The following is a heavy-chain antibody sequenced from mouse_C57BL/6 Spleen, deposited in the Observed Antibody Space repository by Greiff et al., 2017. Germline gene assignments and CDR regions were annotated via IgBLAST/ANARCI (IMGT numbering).Heavy chain of an antibody. CDR2: IDPSDSYT. V-gene: IGHV1-59*01. J-gene: IGHJ3*01. D-gene: IGHD2-1*01. CDR3: ARTRGGNHLFAY. Sequence: QVQLQQPGAELVRPGTSVKLSCKASGYTFTSYWMHWVKQRPGQGLEWIGVIDPSDSYTNYNQKFKGKATLTVDTSYSTAYMQLSSLTSEDSAVYYCARTRGGNHLFAYWGQGTLVTVSA. CDR1: GYTFTSYW.